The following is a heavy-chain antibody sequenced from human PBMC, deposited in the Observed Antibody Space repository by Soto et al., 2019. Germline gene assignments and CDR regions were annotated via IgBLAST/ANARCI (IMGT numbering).Heavy chain of an antibody. CDR3: AREVKAAGIHFDY. D-gene: IGHD6-13*01. CDR1: GYTFTGYY. Sequence: GASVKVSCKASGYTFTGYYMHWVRQAPGQGLEWMGWINPNSGGTNYAQKFQGWVTMTRDTSISTAYMELSRLRSDDTAVYYCAREVKAAGIHFDYWGQGTLVTVSS. V-gene: IGHV1-2*04. J-gene: IGHJ4*02. CDR2: INPNSGGT.